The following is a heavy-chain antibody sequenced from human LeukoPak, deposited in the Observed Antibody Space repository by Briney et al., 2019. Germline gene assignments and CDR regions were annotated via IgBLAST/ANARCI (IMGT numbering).Heavy chain of an antibody. Sequence: GSLRLSCAASGFTFSTYAIHWVRPAPGKGLEWVAVISFDGVNTFYADSVKGRFTISRDNSKNTLYLQMNSLRAEDTAVYYCAKDPTEAYCSSTSCHWGQGTLVTVSS. CDR2: ISFDGVNT. D-gene: IGHD2-2*01. CDR1: GFTFSTYA. J-gene: IGHJ4*02. CDR3: AKDPTEAYCSSTSCH. V-gene: IGHV3-30*04.